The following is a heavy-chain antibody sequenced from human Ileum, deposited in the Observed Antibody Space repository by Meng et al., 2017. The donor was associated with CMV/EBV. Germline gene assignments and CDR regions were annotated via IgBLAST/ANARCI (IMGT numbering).Heavy chain of an antibody. J-gene: IGHJ4*02. D-gene: IGHD1-1*01. CDR3: SYWSTYQTFDH. Sequence: GGSLRLSCATSGFNFGDYAMSWVRQAPGKGLEGVSSIRSTADGGLTEYAASVRGRFIISRDDSEGIAYLQMNSLRTEDTAVYYCSYWSTYQTFDHWGQGILVTVSS. CDR1: GFNFGDYA. CDR2: IRSTADGGLT. V-gene: IGHV3-49*04.